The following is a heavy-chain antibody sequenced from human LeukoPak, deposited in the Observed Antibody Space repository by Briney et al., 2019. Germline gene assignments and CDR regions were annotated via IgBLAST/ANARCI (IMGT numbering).Heavy chain of an antibody. Sequence: SETLSLTCTVSGGSISSYYWSWIRQPPGKGLEWIGYIYYSGSTNYNPSLKSRVTISVDTSKNQFSLKLSSVTAADTAVYYCARRLLSRDSSAFDYWGQGTLVTVSS. CDR1: GGSISSYY. J-gene: IGHJ4*02. V-gene: IGHV4-59*08. CDR2: IYYSGST. CDR3: ARRLLSRDSSAFDY. D-gene: IGHD3-22*01.